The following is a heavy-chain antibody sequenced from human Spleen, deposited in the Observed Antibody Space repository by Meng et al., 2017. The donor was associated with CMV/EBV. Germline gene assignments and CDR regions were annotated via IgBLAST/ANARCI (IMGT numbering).Heavy chain of an antibody. Sequence: KSCGYICRNYYFHSVRRPPGQGLVWRRSINSNTGDTNSAQTFQGRVIITRDTSNTTAYMELSGLTSADAAIYFCAREGDGYNVQWFDPWGQGTLVTVSS. CDR1: GYICRNYY. CDR2: INSNTGDT. J-gene: IGHJ5*02. V-gene: IGHV1-2*02. D-gene: IGHD5-24*01. CDR3: AREGDGYNVQWFDP.